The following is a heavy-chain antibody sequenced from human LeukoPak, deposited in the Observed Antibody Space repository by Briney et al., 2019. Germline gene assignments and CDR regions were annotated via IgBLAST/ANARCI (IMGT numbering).Heavy chain of an antibody. Sequence: GGSLRLSCAASGFTFSSYAMSWVRQAPGKGLEWVSTLTGSGASTYYADSVKGRFTISRDNSKNTLYLQMNSLRAEDTAVYYCAKDYFLIDYWGQGTLVTVSS. CDR3: AKDYFLIDY. D-gene: IGHD2/OR15-2a*01. V-gene: IGHV3-23*01. CDR2: LTGSGAST. CDR1: GFTFSSYA. J-gene: IGHJ4*02.